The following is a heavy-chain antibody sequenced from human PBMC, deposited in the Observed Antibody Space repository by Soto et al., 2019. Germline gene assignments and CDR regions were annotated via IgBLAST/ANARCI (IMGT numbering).Heavy chain of an antibody. CDR2: IYYIGST. V-gene: IGHV4-39*01. J-gene: IGHJ3*02. CDR1: GVSISSTSYY. D-gene: IGHD1-26*01. Sequence: QLQLQESGPGLVKPSETLSLTCTVSGVSISSTSYYWGWFRQPPGKGLEWIGSIYYIGSTYYNPSRESRVPTAVQASKNQIALKLNSVTAADTAVYYCSGSWGGSHIDAFDIWGQGTMVTVSS. CDR3: SGSWGGSHIDAFDI.